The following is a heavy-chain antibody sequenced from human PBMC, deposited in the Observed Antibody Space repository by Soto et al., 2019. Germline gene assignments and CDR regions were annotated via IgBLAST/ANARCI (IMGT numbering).Heavy chain of an antibody. CDR1: GFTFSGSA. Sequence: GGSLRLSCAASGFTFSGSAMHWVRQASGKGLEWVGRIRSKANSYATAYAASVKGRFTISRDDSKNTAYLQMNSLKTEDTAVYYCTTRVVVAANIWFDPWGQGTLVTVSS. D-gene: IGHD2-15*01. J-gene: IGHJ5*02. CDR3: TTRVVVAANIWFDP. V-gene: IGHV3-73*01. CDR2: IRSKANSYAT.